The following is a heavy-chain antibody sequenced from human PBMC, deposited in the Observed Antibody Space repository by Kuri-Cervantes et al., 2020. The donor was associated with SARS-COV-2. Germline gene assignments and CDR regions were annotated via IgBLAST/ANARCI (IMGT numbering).Heavy chain of an antibody. J-gene: IGHJ4*02. CDR1: GFTVSSNY. V-gene: IGHV3-49*03. CDR2: IRSKAYGGTT. Sequence: QTLSLTCAASGFTVSSNYMSWFRQAPGKGLEWVGFIRSKAYGGTTEYAASVKGRFTISRDDSKSIAYLQMNSLKTEDTAVYYCTRGLPTIDYWGQGTLVTVSS. D-gene: IGHD5/OR15-5a*01. CDR3: TRGLPTIDY.